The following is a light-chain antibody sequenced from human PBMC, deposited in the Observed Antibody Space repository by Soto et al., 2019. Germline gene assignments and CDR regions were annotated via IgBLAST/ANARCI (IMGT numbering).Light chain of an antibody. V-gene: IGKV1-39*01. CDR3: QQSYTTPWT. CDR2: AAS. J-gene: IGKJ1*01. Sequence: DIQMTQSPSSLSASVRDKVTITCRASQGIDSYLNWYQQRPGKAPKLLIYAASRLQTGVPSRFSGSGSGTDFTLTINSLQPEDFATYYCQQSYTTPWTFGQGTKVEI. CDR1: QGIDSY.